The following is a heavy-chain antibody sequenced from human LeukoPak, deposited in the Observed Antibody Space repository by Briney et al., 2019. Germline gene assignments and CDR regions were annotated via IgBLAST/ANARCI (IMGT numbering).Heavy chain of an antibody. CDR2: IYTSGST. Sequence: SETLSLTCNFSTDSMTYIFWSWIRQPAGKGLEWIGRIYTSGSTNYNPSLKSRVTMSVDTSKNQFSLKLSSVTAADTAVYYCAREGEWLAYFDYWGQGTLVTVSS. D-gene: IGHD6-19*01. CDR1: TDSMTYIF. CDR3: AREGEWLAYFDY. V-gene: IGHV4-4*07. J-gene: IGHJ4*02.